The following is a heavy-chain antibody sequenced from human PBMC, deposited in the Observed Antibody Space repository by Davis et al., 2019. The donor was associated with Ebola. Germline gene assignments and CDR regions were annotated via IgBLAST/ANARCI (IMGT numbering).Heavy chain of an antibody. J-gene: IGHJ4*02. Sequence: GGSLRLSCATSEFIFSSYAMSWVRQAPGKGLEWVSSISGSGESTYYADSVKGRFTISRDNSKTTVDLQMNSLRPEDTALYYCAKDARGGYYYADFWGQGTLVTVSS. CDR3: AKDARGGYYYADF. CDR2: ISGSGEST. CDR1: EFIFSSYA. V-gene: IGHV3-23*01. D-gene: IGHD3-22*01.